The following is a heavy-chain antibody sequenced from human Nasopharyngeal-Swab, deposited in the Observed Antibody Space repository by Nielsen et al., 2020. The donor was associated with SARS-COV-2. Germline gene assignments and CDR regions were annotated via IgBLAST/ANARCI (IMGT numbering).Heavy chain of an antibody. J-gene: IGHJ2*01. CDR2: IYYSGST. D-gene: IGHD3-22*01. Sequence: SQTMSPTCTVSGGSISSSSYYWGWIRQPPGKGLEWIGSIYYSGSTYYNPSLKSRVTISVETSKNQFSLKLSSVTAADTAVYYCARGEGWLLLVDSWYFDLWGRGTLVTVSS. V-gene: IGHV4-39*07. CDR1: GGSISSSSYY. CDR3: ARGEGWLLLVDSWYFDL.